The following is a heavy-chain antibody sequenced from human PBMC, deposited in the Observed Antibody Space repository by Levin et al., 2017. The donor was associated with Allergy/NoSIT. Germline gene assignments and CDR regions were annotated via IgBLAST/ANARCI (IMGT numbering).Heavy chain of an antibody. CDR3: ARDEKRITMVRGVILGIDY. CDR1: GYTFTSYG. V-gene: IGHV1-18*01. J-gene: IGHJ4*02. D-gene: IGHD3-10*01. Sequence: GASVKVSCKASGYTFTSYGISWVRQAPGQGLEWMGWISAYNGNTNYAQKLQGRVTMTTDTSTSTAYMELRSLRSDDTAVYYCARDEKRITMVRGVILGIDYWGQGTLVTVSS. CDR2: ISAYNGNT.